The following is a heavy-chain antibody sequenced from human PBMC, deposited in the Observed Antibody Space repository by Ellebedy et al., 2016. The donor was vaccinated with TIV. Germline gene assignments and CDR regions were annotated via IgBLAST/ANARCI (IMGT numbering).Heavy chain of an antibody. CDR2: IWYDGTNK. J-gene: IGHJ4*02. D-gene: IGHD3-22*01. CDR1: GFTFSNYG. Sequence: PGGSLRLSCAASGFTFSNYGMHWVRQAPGRGLEWVAVIWYDGTNKYYADSVKGRFTISRDNSKNTLYLQMNSLRAEDTAVYYCAKDHSMIVVVITPDYWGQGTLVTVSS. V-gene: IGHV3-33*06. CDR3: AKDHSMIVVVITPDY.